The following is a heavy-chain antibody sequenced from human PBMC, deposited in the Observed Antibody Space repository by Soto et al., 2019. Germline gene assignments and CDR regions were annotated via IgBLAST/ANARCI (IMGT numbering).Heavy chain of an antibody. CDR1: GGSISSGGYY. CDR3: ARVGHLWFGELSLAY. J-gene: IGHJ4*02. V-gene: IGHV4-31*03. CDR2: IYYSGST. D-gene: IGHD3-10*01. Sequence: SETLSLTCTVSGGSISSGGYYWSWIRQHPGKGLEWIGYIYYSGSTYYNPSLKSRVTISVDTSKNQFSLKLSSVTAADTAVYYCARVGHLWFGELSLAYWGQGTLVTVS.